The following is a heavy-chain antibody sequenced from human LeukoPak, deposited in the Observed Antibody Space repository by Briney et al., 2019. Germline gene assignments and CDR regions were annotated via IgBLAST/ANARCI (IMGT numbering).Heavy chain of an antibody. D-gene: IGHD3-16*01. CDR3: AREFGMVDY. J-gene: IGHJ4*02. CDR2: IYYSGST. Sequence: SETLSLTCTVSGGSISSSSYYWGWIRQPPGKGLEWIGSIYYSGSTYYNPSLKSRVTISVDTSKNQFSLKLSSVTAADTAVYYCAREFGMVDYWGQGTLVTVSS. V-gene: IGHV4-39*07. CDR1: GGSISSSSYY.